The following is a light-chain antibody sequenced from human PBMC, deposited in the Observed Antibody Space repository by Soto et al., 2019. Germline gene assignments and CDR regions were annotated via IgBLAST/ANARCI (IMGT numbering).Light chain of an antibody. V-gene: IGLV2-11*01. CDR3: CSYAGSYTSLYV. CDR2: DVS. CDR1: SSDVGGYNY. J-gene: IGLJ1*01. Sequence: HSVLTQPRSVSGSPGQSVTISCTGTSSDVGGYNYVSWYQQHPGKAPKLMIYDVSKRPSGVPDRFSGSKSGNTASLTISGLQAEDEADYYCCSYAGSYTSLYVFGTGTKVPVL.